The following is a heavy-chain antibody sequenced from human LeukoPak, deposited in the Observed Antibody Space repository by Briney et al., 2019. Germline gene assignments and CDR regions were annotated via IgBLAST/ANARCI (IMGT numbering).Heavy chain of an antibody. J-gene: IGHJ4*02. Sequence: SGGSLRLSCAGSGFTFDDYAMHWVRQAPGKGLEWVSLINWGGITYYADSVKGRFTIFRDNSKNSPYLQMNSLRVEDTALYYCAKGGSGNYPREEFDYWGQGTLVTVSS. V-gene: IGHV3-43D*03. CDR3: AKGGSGNYPREEFDY. CDR2: INWGGIT. D-gene: IGHD3-10*01. CDR1: GFTFDDYA.